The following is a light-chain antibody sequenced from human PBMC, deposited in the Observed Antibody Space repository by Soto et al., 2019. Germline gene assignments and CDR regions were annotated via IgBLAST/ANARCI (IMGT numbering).Light chain of an antibody. V-gene: IGLV2-14*01. J-gene: IGLJ2*01. CDR2: DVS. Sequence: QSALTQPASVSGSPGQSITISCTGTSSDVGGYNYVSWHQQHPGKAPKVMIYDVSNRPSGVSNRFSGSKSGNTASLTISGLQAEDVADYYCSSYTSSSTLVFGGGTKLTVL. CDR1: SSDVGGYNY. CDR3: SSYTSSSTLV.